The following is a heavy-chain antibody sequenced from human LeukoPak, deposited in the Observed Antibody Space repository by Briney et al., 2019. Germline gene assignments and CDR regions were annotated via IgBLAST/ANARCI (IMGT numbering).Heavy chain of an antibody. CDR3: ASISSGSYTNYYYYYMDV. CDR1: VYTFTGYY. D-gene: IGHD3-10*01. Sequence: GASVNVSFKSSVYTFTGYYMHWVRQAPGQGLEGMGWINPNSCGTNYAQKFQGRVTMPRDTSISTAYMELSRLRSDDTAVYYCASISSGSYTNYYYYYMDVWGKGATVTVSS. CDR2: INPNSCGT. J-gene: IGHJ6*03. V-gene: IGHV1-2*02.